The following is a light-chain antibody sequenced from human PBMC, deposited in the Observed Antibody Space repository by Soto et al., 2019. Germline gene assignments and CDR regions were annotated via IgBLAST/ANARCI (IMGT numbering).Light chain of an antibody. J-gene: IGKJ2*01. Sequence: EILLTQSPGTLSLSPGERVTLSCWASRSVSSRFLAWYQQKTDQATRVLIYGASSRVTGIADRFSGGGAGSDFSLIISRLEHEDFSAYYCQQYGYSPYTFGQGTKLEIK. CDR3: QQYGYSPYT. CDR2: GAS. CDR1: RSVSSRF. V-gene: IGKV3-20*01.